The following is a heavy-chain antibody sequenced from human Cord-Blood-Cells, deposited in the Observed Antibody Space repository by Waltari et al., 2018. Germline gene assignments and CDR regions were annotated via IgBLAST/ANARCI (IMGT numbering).Heavy chain of an antibody. CDR3: AREVRGSSYWYFDL. D-gene: IGHD6-6*01. V-gene: IGHV1-69*01. Sequence: QVQLVQAGAXXXXXXXSVKXSCKASGGTFSSHAISWERHAPGQGLEWMGGIIPIFGTANYAQKFQGRVTITADESTSTAYMELSSLRSEDTAVYYCAREVRGSSYWYFDLWGRGTLVTVSS. CDR1: GGTFSSHA. CDR2: IIPIFGTA. J-gene: IGHJ2*01.